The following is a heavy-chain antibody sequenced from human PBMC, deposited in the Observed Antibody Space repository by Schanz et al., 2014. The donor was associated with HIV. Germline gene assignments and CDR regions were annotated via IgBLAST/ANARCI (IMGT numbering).Heavy chain of an antibody. Sequence: QVQLVESGGGVVQPGRSLRLSCVASGFSFRTFGMHWVRQAPGKGLEWVALIYYDGTNKYYTDSMKGRFTISRDNGKNSLFLQMNSLRAEDTAVYYCARLRGFLWFGDHPYSFDYWGQGTLLTVSS. CDR1: GFSFRTFG. J-gene: IGHJ4*02. CDR2: IYYDGTNK. D-gene: IGHD3-10*01. CDR3: ARLRGFLWFGDHPYSFDY. V-gene: IGHV3-33*01.